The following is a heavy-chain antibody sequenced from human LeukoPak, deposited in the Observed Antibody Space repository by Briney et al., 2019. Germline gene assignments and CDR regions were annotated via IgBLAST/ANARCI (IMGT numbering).Heavy chain of an antibody. CDR2: ISDSGTTI. J-gene: IGHJ4*02. CDR3: ARMRGLYFFDY. D-gene: IGHD2-8*02. CDR1: GFTFSDYY. Sequence: GGSLRLSCAASGFTFSDYYMSWIRQAPGKGLEWVSYISDSGTTIYYADSVKGRFTISRDNTKNSLYLQMNSLRAEDTAMYYCARMRGLYFFDYWGQGTLVTVSS. V-gene: IGHV3-11*01.